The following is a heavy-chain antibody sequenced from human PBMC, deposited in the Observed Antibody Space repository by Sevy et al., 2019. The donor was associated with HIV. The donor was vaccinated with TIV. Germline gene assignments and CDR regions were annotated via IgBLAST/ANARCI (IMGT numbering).Heavy chain of an antibody. D-gene: IGHD6-19*01. J-gene: IGHJ4*02. CDR3: TTESPSNQAVAGPLDY. Sequence: GGSLRLSCAASGFTFSNTWMSWVRQAPGKGLEWVGRIKSKTDGGTTDYAEPVKGRFTISRDDSKNTLYLQMNSLKTEDTAVYYCTTESPSNQAVAGPLDYWGQGTLVTVSS. V-gene: IGHV3-15*01. CDR2: IKSKTDGGTT. CDR1: GFTFSNTW.